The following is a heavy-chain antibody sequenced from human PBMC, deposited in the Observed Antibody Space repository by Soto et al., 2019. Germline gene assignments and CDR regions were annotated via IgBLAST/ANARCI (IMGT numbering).Heavy chain of an antibody. CDR2: INPNSGGT. D-gene: IGHD3-16*01. CDR1: GYTFTGYY. CDR3: ARDLGGSDY. Sequence: QVQLVQSGAEVKKPGASVRVSCKASGYTFTGYYVHWVRRAPGQGLEWMGWINPNSGGTDYAQKFQGRVTMPRDTSISTAYMDLTSLRSDDTAVYYCARDLGGSDYWGQGTLVTVSS. J-gene: IGHJ4*02. V-gene: IGHV1-2*02.